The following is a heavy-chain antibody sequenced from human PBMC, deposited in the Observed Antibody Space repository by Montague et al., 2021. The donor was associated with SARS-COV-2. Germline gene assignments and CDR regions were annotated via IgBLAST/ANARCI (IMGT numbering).Heavy chain of an antibody. D-gene: IGHD3-22*01. V-gene: IGHV4-34*01. CDR2: INHRGTS. CDR1: GGSFSDNY. CDR3: ARGRQHFNMIVVVMTGGEYYFDX. Sequence: SETLSLTCAVYGGSFSDNYWSWIRKPPGKGLEWIGEINHRGTSNYNPSLKSRVSISVDTSKNQFSLYLGSVTAADTAVYYCARGRQHFNMIVVVMTGGEYYFDXWGQGTLVTASS. J-gene: IGHJ4*02.